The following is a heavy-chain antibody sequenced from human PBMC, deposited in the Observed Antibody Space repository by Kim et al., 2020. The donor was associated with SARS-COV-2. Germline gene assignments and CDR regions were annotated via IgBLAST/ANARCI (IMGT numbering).Heavy chain of an antibody. CDR2: IYYSGST. D-gene: IGHD5-18*01. J-gene: IGHJ3*02. CDR1: GGSISSSSYY. V-gene: IGHV4-39*01. Sequence: SETLSLTCTVSGGSISSSSYYWGWIRQPPGKGLEWIGSIYYSGSTYYNPSLKSRVTISVDTSKNQFSLKLSSVTAADTAVYYCAGLPLRWILRTLPNAFDIWGRGTILTVSS. CDR3: AGLPLRWILRTLPNAFDI.